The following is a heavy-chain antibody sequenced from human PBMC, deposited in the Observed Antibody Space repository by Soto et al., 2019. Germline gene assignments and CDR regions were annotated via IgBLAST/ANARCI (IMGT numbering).Heavy chain of an antibody. Sequence: SVKVSCKASGYTFTSYYMHWVRQAPGQGLEWMGGIIPIFGTANYAQKFQGRVTITADESTSTAYMELSSLRSEDTAVYYCARAMGYYFDYWGQGTLVTVSS. J-gene: IGHJ4*02. V-gene: IGHV1-69*13. CDR1: GYTFTSYY. CDR3: ARAMGYYFDY. CDR2: IIPIFGTA. D-gene: IGHD2-8*01.